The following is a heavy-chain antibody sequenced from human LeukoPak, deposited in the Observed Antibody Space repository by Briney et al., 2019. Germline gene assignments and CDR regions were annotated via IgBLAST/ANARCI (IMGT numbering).Heavy chain of an antibody. Sequence: KTGGSLRLSCAASGFTFSIYSMNWVRQAPGKGLEWVSSISSSSSYIYYADSVKGRFTISRDNAKNSLYLQMNSLRAEDTAVYYCARARSSSSSWEDWGQGTLVTVSS. CDR2: ISSSSSYI. D-gene: IGHD6-13*01. J-gene: IGHJ4*02. CDR1: GFTFSIYS. CDR3: ARARSSSSSWED. V-gene: IGHV3-21*01.